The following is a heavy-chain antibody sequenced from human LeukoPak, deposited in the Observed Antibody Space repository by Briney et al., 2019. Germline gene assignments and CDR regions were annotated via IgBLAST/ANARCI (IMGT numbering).Heavy chain of an antibody. J-gene: IGHJ6*03. CDR2: ISYDGSNK. V-gene: IGHV3-30-3*01. CDR3: ARDGRYSSSWHQYYYYMDV. D-gene: IGHD6-13*01. Sequence: GGSLRLSCAASGFTFSSYAMHWVRQAPRKGLEWVAVISYDGSNKYYADSVKGRFTISRDSSNNTLYLQMNSLRAEDTAVYYCARDGRYSSSWHQYYYYMDVWGKGTTVTVSS. CDR1: GFTFSSYA.